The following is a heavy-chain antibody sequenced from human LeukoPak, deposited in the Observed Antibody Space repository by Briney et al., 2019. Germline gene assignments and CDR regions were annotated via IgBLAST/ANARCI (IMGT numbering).Heavy chain of an antibody. CDR2: IYYSGST. Sequence: SETLSLTCTVSGGSISSSSDYWGWIRQPPGKGLEWIGSIYYSGSTYYNPSLKSRVTISVDTSKNQFSLKLSSVTAADTAVYYCARHRASAFEYFDYWGQGTLVTVSS. CDR3: ARHRASAFEYFDY. CDR1: GGSISSSSDY. D-gene: IGHD3-3*02. J-gene: IGHJ4*02. V-gene: IGHV4-39*01.